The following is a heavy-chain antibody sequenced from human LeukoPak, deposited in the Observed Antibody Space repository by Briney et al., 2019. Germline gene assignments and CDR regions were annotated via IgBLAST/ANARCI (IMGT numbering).Heavy chain of an antibody. J-gene: IGHJ4*02. V-gene: IGHV3-53*04. D-gene: IGHD6-13*01. CDR2: IYSGGST. Sequence: GGSLRLSCAASGFTVSSNYMSWVRQAPGKGLEWVSVIYSGGSTYYADSVKGRFTISRHNSKSTLYLQMNSLRAEDTAVYYCARAGQRIAAAGYFDYWGQGTLVTVSS. CDR1: GFTVSSNY. CDR3: ARAGQRIAAAGYFDY.